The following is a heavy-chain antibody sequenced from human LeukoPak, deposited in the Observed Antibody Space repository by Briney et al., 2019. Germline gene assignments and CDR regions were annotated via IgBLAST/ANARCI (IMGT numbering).Heavy chain of an antibody. CDR1: GLTFSSYS. J-gene: IGHJ4*02. CDR3: ARDTHSRYGGNENDY. CDR2: ISSSSSYI. V-gene: IGHV3-21*01. Sequence: GGSLRLSCAASGLTFSSYSMNWVRQAPGKGLEWVSSISSSSSYIYYADSVKGRFTISRDDAKNSPYLQMNSLRAEDTAVYYCARDTHSRYGGNENDYWGQGTLVTVSS. D-gene: IGHD4-23*01.